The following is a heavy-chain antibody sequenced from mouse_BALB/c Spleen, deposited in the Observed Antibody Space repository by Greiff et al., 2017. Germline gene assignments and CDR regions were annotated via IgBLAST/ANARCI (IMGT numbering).Heavy chain of an antibody. CDR1: GYTFTSYW. J-gene: IGHJ2*01. CDR2: IYPGNSDT. V-gene: IGHV1-5*01. D-gene: IGHD1-1*01. Sequence: VQLKESGTVLARPGASVKMSCKASGYTFTSYWMHWVKQRPGQGLEWIGAIYPGNSDTSYNQKFKGKAKLTAVTSTSTAYMELSSLTNEDSAVYYCTRSLTTVVAPYYFDYWGQGTTLTVSS. CDR3: TRSLTTVVAPYYFDY.